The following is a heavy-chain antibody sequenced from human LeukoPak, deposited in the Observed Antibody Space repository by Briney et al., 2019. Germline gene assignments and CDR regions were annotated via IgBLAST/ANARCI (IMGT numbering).Heavy chain of an antibody. CDR2: ISYDGSNK. V-gene: IGHV3-30*18. CDR1: GFTFSSDG. CDR3: AKAPEYDFWSGYHLNYYYGMDV. J-gene: IGHJ6*02. Sequence: GGSLRLSCAASGFTFSSDGMHWVRQAPGKGLEWVAGISYDGSNKNYADSVKGRFTISRDNSKNTLYLQMNSLRAEDTAVYYCAKAPEYDFWSGYHLNYYYGMDVWGQGTTVTVSS. D-gene: IGHD3-3*01.